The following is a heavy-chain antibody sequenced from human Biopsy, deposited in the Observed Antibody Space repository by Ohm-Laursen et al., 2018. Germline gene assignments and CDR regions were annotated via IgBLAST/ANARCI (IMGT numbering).Heavy chain of an antibody. CDR3: ARMPHFDY. CDR1: GGCISGYH. Sequence: TLSLTGTVSGGCISGYHRSWIRKSPGKGLEWLAYISYTGGITSNPSLNGRATMSLDTSKNQFSLRLIYVTAADTAVYFCARMPHFDYWGQGILVTVSS. V-gene: IGHV4-59*01. CDR2: ISYTGGI. J-gene: IGHJ4*02. D-gene: IGHD2-2*01.